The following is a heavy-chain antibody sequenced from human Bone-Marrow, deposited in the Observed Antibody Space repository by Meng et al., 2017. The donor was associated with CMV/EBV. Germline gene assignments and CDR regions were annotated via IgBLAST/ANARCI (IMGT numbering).Heavy chain of an antibody. J-gene: IGHJ4*02. CDR1: GFTFSNAW. V-gene: IGHV3-15*01. CDR3: TTERTYYDFWSGYDAPLVW. D-gene: IGHD3-3*01. Sequence: GESLKISCAASGFTFSNAWMSWVRQAPGKGLEWVGRIKSKTDGGTTDYAAPVKGRFTISRDDSKNTLYLQMNSLKTEDTAVYYCTTERTYYDFWSGYDAPLVWWGQGTRVTVSS. CDR2: IKSKTDGGTT.